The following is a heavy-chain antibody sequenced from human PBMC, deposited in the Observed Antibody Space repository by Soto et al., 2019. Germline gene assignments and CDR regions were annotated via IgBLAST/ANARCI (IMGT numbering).Heavy chain of an antibody. D-gene: IGHD7-27*01. CDR1: GGYISSNYYY. Sequence: QVQLQEPGPRLVEPSQTQSLTCTVSGGYISSNYYYWSWIRQSPGTGLEWIGHIYDSGNTYSNPSLKSRVTISIDMSRNQFSLKLSSVTAADTAVYYCARGPNGDKVDNWGQGTLVTVSS. J-gene: IGHJ4*02. V-gene: IGHV4-30-4*01. CDR2: IYDSGNT. CDR3: ARGPNGDKVDN.